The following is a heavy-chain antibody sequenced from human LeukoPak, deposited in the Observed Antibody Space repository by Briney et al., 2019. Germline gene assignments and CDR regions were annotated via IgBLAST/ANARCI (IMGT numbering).Heavy chain of an antibody. CDR2: IYYSGST. D-gene: IGHD4-11*01. CDR3: ASVTMTTHCMDV. J-gene: IGHJ6*03. V-gene: IGHV4-59*01. CDR1: GGSISSYY. Sequence: PSETLSLTCTVSGGSISSYYWSWIRQPPGKGLEWIGYIYYSGSTNYNPSLKSRVTISVDTSKNQFSLKLSSVTAADTAVYYCASVTMTTHCMDVWGKGTTVTVSS.